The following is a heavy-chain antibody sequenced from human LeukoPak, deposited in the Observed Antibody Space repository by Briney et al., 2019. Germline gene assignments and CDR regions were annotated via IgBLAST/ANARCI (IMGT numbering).Heavy chain of an antibody. Sequence: PGGSLRLSCAASGFTFSSYGMSWVRQAPGKGLEWVSAISGSGGSTYYADSVKGRFTISRDNSKNTLYLQMNSLKTEDTAVYYCTKVLLSARDYVWGNYRYLAFNIWGQGTMVTVSS. CDR3: TKVLLSARDYVWGNYRYLAFNI. V-gene: IGHV3-23*01. D-gene: IGHD3-16*02. CDR2: ISGSGGST. CDR1: GFTFSSYG. J-gene: IGHJ3*02.